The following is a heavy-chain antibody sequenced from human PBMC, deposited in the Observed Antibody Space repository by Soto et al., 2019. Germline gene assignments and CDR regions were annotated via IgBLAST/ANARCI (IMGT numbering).Heavy chain of an antibody. CDR1: GFTFSSYS. J-gene: IGHJ6*02. V-gene: IGHV3-48*02. CDR2: ISSSSSTI. D-gene: IGHD3-16*01. CDR3: ARDDGGTESYYYGMDV. Sequence: PGGSLRLSCAASGFTFSSYSMNWVRQAPGKGLERVSYISSSSSTIYYADSVKGRFTISRDNAKNSLYLQMNSLRDEDTALFYCARDDGGTESYYYGMDVWGQGTTVTVSS.